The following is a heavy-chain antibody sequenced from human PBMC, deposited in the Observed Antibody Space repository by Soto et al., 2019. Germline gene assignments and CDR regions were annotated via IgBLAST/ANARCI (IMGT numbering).Heavy chain of an antibody. CDR3: ARGPPSDSAFDY. Sequence: ASVKVSCKASGYTFTGYYLHWVRQAPGQGLEWMGWINPQSGVTKSAQQFQGRVTMTRDTSITTAYMEVTSLRSDDTAVFYCARGPPSDSAFDYWGHGTPVTVSS. J-gene: IGHJ4*01. CDR2: INPQSGVT. CDR1: GYTFTGYY. V-gene: IGHV1-2*02.